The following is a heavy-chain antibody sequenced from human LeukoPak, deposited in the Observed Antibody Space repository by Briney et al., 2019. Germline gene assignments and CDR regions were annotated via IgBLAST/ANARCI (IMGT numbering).Heavy chain of an antibody. CDR2: ISYDGSNK. V-gene: IGHV3-30*04. CDR1: GFTFSSYA. CDR3: ALIGGRPHYGDY. J-gene: IGHJ4*02. D-gene: IGHD2-21*01. Sequence: PGRSLRLSCAASGFTFSSYAMHWVRQAPGKGLEWVAVISYDGSNKYYADSVKGRFTISRDNSKNTLYLQMNSLRSEDTAVYYCALIGGRPHYGDYWGQGTLVTVSS.